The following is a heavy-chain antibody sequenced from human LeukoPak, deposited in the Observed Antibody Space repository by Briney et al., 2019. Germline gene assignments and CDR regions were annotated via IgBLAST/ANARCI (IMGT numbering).Heavy chain of an antibody. J-gene: IGHJ4*02. CDR2: MNPNSGNT. V-gene: IGHV1-8*01. D-gene: IGHD4-17*01. Sequence: ASVKVSCKASGYTFTSYDINWVRQATGQGLEWMGWMNPNSGNTGYAQKFQGRVTMTEDTSTDTAYMELSSLRSEDTAVYYCATGRDYGDYGLYYWGQGTLVTVSS. CDR3: ATGRDYGDYGLYY. CDR1: GYTFTSYD.